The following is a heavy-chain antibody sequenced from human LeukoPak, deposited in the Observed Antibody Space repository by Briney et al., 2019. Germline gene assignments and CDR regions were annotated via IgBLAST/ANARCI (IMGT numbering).Heavy chain of an antibody. CDR3: ARDGYGGNSFDY. CDR2: INPKNGGT. Sequence: ASVKVSCKASGYAFPGHHVHWVRQAPGQGLEWMGWINPKNGGTNYAQKFQGRVTMTRDTSINTAFMELSRLNSDDTAVYFCARDGYGGNSFDYWGQGTLVTVSS. J-gene: IGHJ4*02. D-gene: IGHD4-23*01. V-gene: IGHV1-2*02. CDR1: GYAFPGHH.